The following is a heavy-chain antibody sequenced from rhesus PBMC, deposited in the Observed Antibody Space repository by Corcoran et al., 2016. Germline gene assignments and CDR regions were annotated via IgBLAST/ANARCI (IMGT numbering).Heavy chain of an antibody. CDR3: ARQGYTDHLGGLDS. Sequence: QVQLQESGPGLVKPSETLSLTCTDSVGSLSACSNWNWHRQSPGKGLEWIGAVYSITERTNYNPSLKSRVTISKDTSKNQFSLRLTSVTAADTAVYYCARQGYTDHLGGLDSWGQGVVVTVSS. V-gene: IGHV4-143*01. CDR2: VYSITERT. D-gene: IGHD2-39*02. J-gene: IGHJ6*01. CDR1: VGSLSACSN.